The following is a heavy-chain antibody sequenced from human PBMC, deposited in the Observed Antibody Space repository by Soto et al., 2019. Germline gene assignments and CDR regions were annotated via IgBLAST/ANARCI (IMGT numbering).Heavy chain of an antibody. CDR1: GDSFSTANYY. CDR3: ASRKQGTGRLNWFDP. CDR2: IYYSGTT. Sequence: PSETLSLTCTVSGDSFSTANYYWSWIRQPPGKGLEWIGCIYYSGTTYYNPSLKSRVTISVDTSKNQFSLKLSSVTAADTAVYYCASRKQGTGRLNWFDPWGQGTLVTVSS. J-gene: IGHJ5*02. D-gene: IGHD6-6*01. V-gene: IGHV4-30-4*01.